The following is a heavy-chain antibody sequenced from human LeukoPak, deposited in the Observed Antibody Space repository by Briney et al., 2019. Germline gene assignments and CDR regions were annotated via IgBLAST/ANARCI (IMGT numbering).Heavy chain of an antibody. J-gene: IGHJ4*02. CDR1: GGSFSGYY. Sequence: SETLSLTCAVYGGSFSGYYWSWIRQPPGKGLEWIGEINHSGSTNYNPSPKSRVTISVDTSKNQFSLKLSSVTAADTAVYYCARVSVVRAMDYWGQGTLVTVSS. CDR2: INHSGST. CDR3: ARVSVVRAMDY. V-gene: IGHV4-34*01. D-gene: IGHD4-23*01.